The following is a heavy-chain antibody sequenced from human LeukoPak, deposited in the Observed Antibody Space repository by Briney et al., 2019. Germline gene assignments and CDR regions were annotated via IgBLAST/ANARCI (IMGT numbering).Heavy chain of an antibody. CDR1: GFTVSDNY. CDR2: IYSDGST. D-gene: IGHD6-6*01. V-gene: IGHV3-66*01. J-gene: IGHJ6*03. CDR3: ARADSSIAARLSRSSIFNYYYYMDV. Sequence: GRSLRLSCAASGFTVSDNYMSWVRQAPGKGLEWVSIIYSDGSTYYADSVKGRFTISRDNSKNTLYLQMNSLRAEDTAVYYCARADSSIAARLSRSSIFNYYYYMDVWGKGTTVTVSS.